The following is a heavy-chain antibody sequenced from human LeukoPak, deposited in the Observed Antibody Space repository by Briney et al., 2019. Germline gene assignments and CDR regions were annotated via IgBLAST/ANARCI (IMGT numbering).Heavy chain of an antibody. V-gene: IGHV3-23*01. Sequence: GGSLRLSCAASGLTFSSYAMSWVRQALAKGMAWVSAISGSGGSTYYAESVKGRFTISRDKSKKTPDLPMNSLRAEERAGYYCARPGLLVVVAANFLGYWGQGTLVTVSS. CDR2: ISGSGGST. J-gene: IGHJ4*02. D-gene: IGHD2-15*01. CDR1: GLTFSSYA. CDR3: ARPGLLVVVAANFLGY.